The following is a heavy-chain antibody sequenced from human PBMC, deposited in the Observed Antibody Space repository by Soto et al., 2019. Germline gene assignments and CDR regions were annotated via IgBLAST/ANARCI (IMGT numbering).Heavy chain of an antibody. D-gene: IGHD1-26*01. CDR2: IYYSGST. J-gene: IGHJ5*02. CDR3: ASSYREGATEGAYNWFDP. CDR1: GGSISSGDYY. V-gene: IGHV4-30-4*01. Sequence: SETLSLTCTVSGGSISSGDYYWSWIRQPPGKGLEWIGYIYYSGSTYYNPSLKSRVTISVDTSKNQFSLKLSSVTAADTAVYYCASSYREGATEGAYNWFDPWGQGTLVTVSS.